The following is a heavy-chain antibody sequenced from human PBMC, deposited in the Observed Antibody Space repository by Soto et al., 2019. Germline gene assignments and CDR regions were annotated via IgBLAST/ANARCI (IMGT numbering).Heavy chain of an antibody. CDR1: GYTFTNYG. CDR2: IIPIFGTA. CDR3: ARVRITMVRGVIPAYYFDY. D-gene: IGHD3-10*01. J-gene: IGHJ4*02. Sequence: SSVKVSCKASGYTFTNYGITWVRQAPGQGLEWMGGIIPIFGTANYAQKFQGRVTITADESTSTAYMELSSLRSEDTAVYYCARVRITMVRGVIPAYYFDYWGQGTLVTVSS. V-gene: IGHV1-69*13.